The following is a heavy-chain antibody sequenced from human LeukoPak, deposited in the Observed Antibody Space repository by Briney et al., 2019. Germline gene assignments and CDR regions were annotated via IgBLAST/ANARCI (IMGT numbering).Heavy chain of an antibody. D-gene: IGHD2/OR15-2a*01. Sequence: GGSLRLSCAASGLTFSNAWMNWIRQAPGKGLEWVGRIKSKTGGGTIDYAAPVKGRFTISRDDSKNTLYLQMNSLKTEDTAVYYCSTARDPGFYPDYWGQGTLVTVSS. J-gene: IGHJ4*02. CDR3: STARDPGFYPDY. CDR2: IKSKTGGGTI. CDR1: GLTFSNAW. V-gene: IGHV3-15*01.